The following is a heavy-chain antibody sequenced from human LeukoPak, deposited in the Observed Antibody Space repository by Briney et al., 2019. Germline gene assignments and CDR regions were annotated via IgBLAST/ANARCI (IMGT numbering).Heavy chain of an antibody. J-gene: IGHJ4*02. V-gene: IGHV3-53*01. D-gene: IGHD3-10*01. CDR3: ARVWFGYFFQ. CDR2: IHTGGTT. Sequence: GGSLRLSCVASGIDISYHYVGWVRKAPGKGLEWVSVIHTGGTTHYADSVKGRFTISKDNSNNTVYLQMNSVRVEDTAVYYCARVWFGYFFQWGQGALVTVSS. CDR1: GIDISYHY.